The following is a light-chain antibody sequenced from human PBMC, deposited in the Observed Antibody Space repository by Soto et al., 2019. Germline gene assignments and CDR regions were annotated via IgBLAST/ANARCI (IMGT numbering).Light chain of an antibody. Sequence: QSALTQPRSVSGSPGQSVTISCTGCSSDVAKYEYVSWYQQNPGKAPKLLIYDVTKRPSGVPDRFSGSKFGNTASLTISGLRPVDDADYFCCSHAGSYTFVFGSGSKATVL. CDR3: CSHAGSYTFV. J-gene: IGLJ1*01. CDR1: SSDVAKYEY. CDR2: DVT. V-gene: IGLV2-11*01.